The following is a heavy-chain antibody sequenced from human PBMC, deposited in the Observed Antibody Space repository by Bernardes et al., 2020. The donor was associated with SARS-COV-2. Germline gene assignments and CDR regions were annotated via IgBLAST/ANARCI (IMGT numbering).Heavy chain of an antibody. V-gene: IGHV3-73*01. CDR2: MRSKYKNYVT. CDR1: GFNFSGSA. J-gene: IGHJ4*02. Sequence: GRSLRLSCAASGFNFSGSAIQWVRQAPGKGREWVGRMRSKYKNYVTTYAPSLRDRTSISRDDSRETAYLQINSLKIGDTAVYYCTGDYLDWGQGALVTVSS. D-gene: IGHD4-17*01. CDR3: TGDYLD.